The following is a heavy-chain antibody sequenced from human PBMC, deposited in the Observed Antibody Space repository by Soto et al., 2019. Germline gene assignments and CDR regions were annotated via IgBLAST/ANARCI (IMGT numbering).Heavy chain of an antibody. D-gene: IGHD3-22*01. V-gene: IGHV4-34*01. CDR3: AMDYYDSSGGEYFQH. J-gene: IGHJ1*01. CDR1: GGSFSGYY. CDR2: INHSGST. Sequence: QVQLQQWGAGLLKPSETLSLTCAVYGGSFSGYYWSWIRQPPGKGLEWIGEINHSGSTNYNPSLKSRVTISVDTSKNQFSLKLSSVTAADTAVYYCAMDYYDSSGGEYFQHWGQGTLVIVSS.